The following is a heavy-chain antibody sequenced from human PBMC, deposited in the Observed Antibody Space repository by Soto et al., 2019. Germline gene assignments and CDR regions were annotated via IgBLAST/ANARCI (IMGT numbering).Heavy chain of an antibody. D-gene: IGHD5-12*01. CDR3: ARALVATIYSYYYGMDV. V-gene: IGHV1-18*01. CDR2: ISAYNGNT. Sequence: ASVKVSCTASGYTFTSYGISWVRQAPGQGLEWMGWISAYNGNTNYAQKLQGRVTMTTDTSTSTAYMELRSLRSDDTAVYYCARALVATIYSYYYGMDVWGQGTTVTVSS. CDR1: GYTFTSYG. J-gene: IGHJ6*02.